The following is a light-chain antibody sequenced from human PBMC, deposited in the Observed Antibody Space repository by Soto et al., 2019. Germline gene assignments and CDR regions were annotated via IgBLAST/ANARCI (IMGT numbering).Light chain of an antibody. V-gene: IGLV2-14*01. J-gene: IGLJ3*02. CDR1: SSDVGAYNY. Sequence: QSVLTQPASVSGSPGQSITISCTGTSSDVGAYNYVSWYQQHPGKAPKLMIYEVTNRPSGVSNRFSGSKSGNTASLTISGLQAEDEADYYCRSYTSSSTRVFGGGTKLTVL. CDR3: RSYTSSSTRV. CDR2: EVT.